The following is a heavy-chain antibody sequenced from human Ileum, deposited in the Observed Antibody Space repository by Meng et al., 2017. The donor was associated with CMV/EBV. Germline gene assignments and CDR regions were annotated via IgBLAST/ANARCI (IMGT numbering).Heavy chain of an antibody. Sequence: GESLKISCAASGFTGSSNYMTWVRQAPGKGLEWVAVIWYDGSNKYYADSVKGRFTISRDNSKNTLYLQMNSLRAEDTAVYYCAKDLGKSTDDYYYYGMDVWGQGTTVTVSS. CDR2: IWYDGSNK. CDR3: AKDLGKSTDDYYYYGMDV. J-gene: IGHJ6*02. V-gene: IGHV3-33*06. D-gene: IGHD5/OR15-5a*01. CDR1: GFTGSSNY.